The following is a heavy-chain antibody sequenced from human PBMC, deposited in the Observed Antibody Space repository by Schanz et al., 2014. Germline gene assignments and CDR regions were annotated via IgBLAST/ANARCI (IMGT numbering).Heavy chain of an antibody. D-gene: IGHD5-18*01. Sequence: EVQLVESGGGLVQPGGSLRLSCAASGFNFTIYSMNWVRQAPGKGLEWVSYISGDSSTIFYADSVRGRFTISRDNAKKSLYLQMNSLRDEDTAVYYCARDASYGRIPDYWGQGTLVTVSS. J-gene: IGHJ4*02. CDR1: GFNFTIYS. V-gene: IGHV3-48*02. CDR3: ARDASYGRIPDY. CDR2: ISGDSSTI.